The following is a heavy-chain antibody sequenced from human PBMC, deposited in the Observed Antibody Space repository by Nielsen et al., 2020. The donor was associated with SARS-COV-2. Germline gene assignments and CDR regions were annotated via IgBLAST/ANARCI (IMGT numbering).Heavy chain of an antibody. V-gene: IGHV4-4*02. D-gene: IGHD2-2*01. Sequence: WIRQPPGKGLEWIGEIYHSGSTNYNPSLKSRVTISVDKSKNQFSLKLSSVTAADTAVYYCAGQQGRGYCSSTSCLAFDYWGQGTLVTVSS. J-gene: IGHJ4*02. CDR2: IYHSGST. CDR3: AGQQGRGYCSSTSCLAFDY.